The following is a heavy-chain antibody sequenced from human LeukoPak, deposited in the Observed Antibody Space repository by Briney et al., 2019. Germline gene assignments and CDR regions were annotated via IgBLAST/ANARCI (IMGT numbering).Heavy chain of an antibody. J-gene: IGHJ4*02. V-gene: IGHV3-23*01. CDR1: GFTFSSYA. CDR3: AKGTYYYGSGSHHFDY. CDR2: ISGSGGST. Sequence: GGSLRLSCAASGFTFSSYAMSWVRQAPGKGLEWVSAISGSGGSTYYADSVKGRFTISRDNSRNTLYLQMNSLRAEDTAVYYCAKGTYYYGSGSHHFDYWGQGTLVTVSS. D-gene: IGHD3-10*01.